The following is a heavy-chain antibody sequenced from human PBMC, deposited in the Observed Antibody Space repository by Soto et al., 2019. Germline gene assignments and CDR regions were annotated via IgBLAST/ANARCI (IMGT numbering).Heavy chain of an antibody. J-gene: IGHJ6*03. V-gene: IGHV3-30*18. Sequence: GGSLRLSCAASGFTFSSYGMHWVRQAPGKGLEWVAVISYDGSNKYYADSVKGRFTISRDNSKNTLYLQMNSLRAEDTAVYYCAKGGYCSSTSCLVQDYYMDVWGKGTTVTVSS. CDR2: ISYDGSNK. D-gene: IGHD2-2*01. CDR1: GFTFSSYG. CDR3: AKGGYCSSTSCLVQDYYMDV.